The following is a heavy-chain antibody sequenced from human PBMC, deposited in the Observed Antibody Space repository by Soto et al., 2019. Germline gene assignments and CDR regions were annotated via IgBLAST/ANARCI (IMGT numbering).Heavy chain of an antibody. V-gene: IGHV1-2*02. CDR2: INPNSGGT. Sequence: ASVKVSCKASGFTFTGHYIHWVRQAPGQGLEWMGWINPNSGGTSYAQKFQGRVTMTRDTSITTAYMELSRLSSGDTAVYYCAKSGSLFRPSLGYFDYWGQGTLVTVSS. CDR1: GFTFTGHY. J-gene: IGHJ4*02. CDR3: AKSGSLFRPSLGYFDY. D-gene: IGHD1-26*01.